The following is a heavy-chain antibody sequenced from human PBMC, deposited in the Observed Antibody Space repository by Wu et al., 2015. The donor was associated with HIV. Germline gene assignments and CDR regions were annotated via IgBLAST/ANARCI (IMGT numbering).Heavy chain of an antibody. J-gene: IGHJ3*02. D-gene: IGHD7-27*01. Sequence: QVKLVQSGAEVKKPGASVKVSCKTSGYTFSGYYLHWVRLAPGQGLEWMGWINPKSGGTRYAQKFQGRVTMTRDTSVTTVHMELTRLRYDDTAMYYCARDLRKLKLGTGVSVTPTLHDAFDIWGQGTMVTVSS. CDR1: GYTFSGYY. V-gene: IGHV1-2*02. CDR3: ARDLRKLKLGTGVSVTPTLHDAFDI. CDR2: INPKSGGT.